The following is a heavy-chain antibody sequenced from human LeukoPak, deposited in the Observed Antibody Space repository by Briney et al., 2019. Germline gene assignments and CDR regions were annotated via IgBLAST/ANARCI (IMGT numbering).Heavy chain of an antibody. D-gene: IGHD6-25*01. Sequence: GGSLRLSCAASGFTFSSYSMNWVRQAPGKGLELVSSISSSSSYIYYADSVKGRFTISRDNAKNSLYLQMNSLRAEDTAVYYCARDERRGYFDYWGQGTLVTVSS. CDR2: ISSSSSYI. CDR3: ARDERRGYFDY. CDR1: GFTFSSYS. J-gene: IGHJ4*02. V-gene: IGHV3-21*01.